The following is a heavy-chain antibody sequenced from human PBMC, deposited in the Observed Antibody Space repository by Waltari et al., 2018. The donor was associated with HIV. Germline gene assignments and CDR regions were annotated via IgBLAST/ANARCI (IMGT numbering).Heavy chain of an antibody. V-gene: IGHV4-31*03. CDR2: IYYDGRGTT. J-gene: IGHJ4*02. CDR1: GGSVSRGGYY. Sequence: QVQLQESGPGLVKPSQTLSLTCNVSGGSVSRGGYYWTWIRQNPGKGPEWLGYIYYDGRGTTYYNPSLKSRGVISVETSTNQLALRLRAVTAADTAVYYCARGIRHLTKVGATDYLDFWGQGTLVSVSS. CDR3: ARGIRHLTKVGATDYLDF. D-gene: IGHD1-26*01.